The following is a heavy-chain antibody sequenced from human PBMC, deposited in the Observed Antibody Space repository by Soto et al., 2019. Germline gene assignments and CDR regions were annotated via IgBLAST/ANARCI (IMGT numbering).Heavy chain of an antibody. CDR1: GFTFSTYA. J-gene: IGHJ6*02. CDR2: ISSSGDVT. CDR3: ARYCITTNCLERYAMDI. D-gene: IGHD2-2*01. Sequence: EVQLLESGGDLVQPGGSLRLSCAASGFTFSTYAMTWVRQAPGSGLEWVSAISSSGDVTYYADSVKGRFTISRDNSKNTLYVQTNSLRVEDTAVYYCARYCITTNCLERYAMDIWGQGTTVTVP. V-gene: IGHV3-23*01.